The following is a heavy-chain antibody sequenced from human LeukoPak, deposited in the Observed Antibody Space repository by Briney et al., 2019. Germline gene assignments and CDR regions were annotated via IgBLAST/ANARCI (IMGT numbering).Heavy chain of an antibody. D-gene: IGHD4-17*01. CDR3: ARDAGDYVPYVFYYFDY. Sequence: ASVKVSCKASGYTFTSYGISWVRQAPGQGLEWMGWISAYNGNTNYAQKLQGRVTMTTDISTSTAYMELRSLRSDDTAVYYCARDAGDYVPYVFYYFDYWGQGTLVTVSS. CDR2: ISAYNGNT. V-gene: IGHV1-18*01. CDR1: GYTFTSYG. J-gene: IGHJ4*02.